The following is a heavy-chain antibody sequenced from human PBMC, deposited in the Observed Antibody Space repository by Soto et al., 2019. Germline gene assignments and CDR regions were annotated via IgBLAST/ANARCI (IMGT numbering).Heavy chain of an antibody. CDR2: IYYSGST. D-gene: IGHD2-15*01. CDR3: ARAGVVVAATGLPYYYYGMDV. J-gene: IGHJ6*02. V-gene: IGHV4-59*01. CDR1: GGSISSYY. Sequence: PSETLSLTCTVSGGSISSYYWSWIRQPPGKGLEWSGYIYYSGSTNYNPSLKSRVTISVDTSKNQFSLKLSSVTAADTAVYYCARAGVVVAATGLPYYYYGMDVWGQGTTVT.